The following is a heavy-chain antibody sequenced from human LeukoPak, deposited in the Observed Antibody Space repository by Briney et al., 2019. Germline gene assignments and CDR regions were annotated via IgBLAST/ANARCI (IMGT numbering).Heavy chain of an antibody. CDR2: IYYSGST. V-gene: IGHV4-59*12. Sequence: SETLSLTCTVSGGSISSYYWSWIRQPPGKGLEWIGYIYYSGSTNYNPSLKSRVTISVDTSKNQFSLKLSSVTAADTAVYYCASDCLAYSFDIWGQGTMVTVSS. J-gene: IGHJ3*02. D-gene: IGHD2-21*01. CDR1: GGSISSYY. CDR3: ASDCLAYSFDI.